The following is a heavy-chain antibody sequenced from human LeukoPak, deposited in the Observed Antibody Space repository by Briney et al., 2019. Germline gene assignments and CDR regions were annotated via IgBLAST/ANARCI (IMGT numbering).Heavy chain of an antibody. V-gene: IGHV4-39*01. CDR2: IYYSGST. D-gene: IGHD3-22*01. Sequence: WVRQPPGKGLEWIGSIYYSGSTYYNPSLKSRVTISVDTSKNQFSLKLSSVTAADTAVYYCARQIGGDYYXSSFVVYWGQGXLVTVS. J-gene: IGHJ4*02. CDR3: ARQIGGDYYXSSFVVY.